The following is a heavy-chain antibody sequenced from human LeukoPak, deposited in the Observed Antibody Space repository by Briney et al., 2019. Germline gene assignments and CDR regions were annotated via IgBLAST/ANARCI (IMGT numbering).Heavy chain of an antibody. CDR2: ISSSSSYI. V-gene: IGHV3-21*01. CDR1: GFTFSSYS. D-gene: IGHD4-23*01. CDR3: AREVDYGGNFDY. J-gene: IGHJ4*02. Sequence: GGSLRLSCAASGFTFSSYSMNWVRQAPGKGLEWVSSISSSSSYIYYADSVKGRLTISRDNAKNSLYLQMNSLRAEDTAVYYCAREVDYGGNFDYWGQGTLVTVSS.